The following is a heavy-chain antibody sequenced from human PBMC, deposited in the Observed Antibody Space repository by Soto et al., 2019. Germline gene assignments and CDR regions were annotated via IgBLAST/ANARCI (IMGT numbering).Heavy chain of an antibody. V-gene: IGHV4-34*01. CDR1: GGSFSGYY. J-gene: IGHJ4*02. CDR2: INHSGST. Sequence: SETLCLTCAVYGGSFSGYYWSWIRQPPGKGLEWIGEINHSGSTNYNPSLKSRVTISVDTSKNQFSLKLSSVTAADTAVYYCARGGHLRYPIAYWGQGTLVTVSS. CDR3: ARGGHLRYPIAY. D-gene: IGHD3-9*01.